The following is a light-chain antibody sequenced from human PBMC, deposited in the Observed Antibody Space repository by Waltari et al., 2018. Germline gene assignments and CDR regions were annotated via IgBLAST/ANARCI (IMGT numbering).Light chain of an antibody. J-gene: IGKJ4*01. V-gene: IGKV2-28*01. CDR3: MQALQTPLT. CDR2: LGS. CDR1: RSLLHSNGYNY. Sequence: VMTQFPLSLPVTPGEPASIPCRSSRSLLHSNGYNYLDWYLQKPGQSPQLLIYLGSNRASGVPDRFSGSGSGTDFTLKISRVEAEDVGVYYCMQALQTPLTFGGGTKVEIK.